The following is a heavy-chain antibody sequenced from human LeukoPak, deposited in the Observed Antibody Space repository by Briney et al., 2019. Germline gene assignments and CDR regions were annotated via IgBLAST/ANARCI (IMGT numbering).Heavy chain of an antibody. CDR3: ARSSSQYYYGSGRNFDY. CDR1: GYTFTSYC. J-gene: IGHJ4*02. CDR2: ISAYNGNT. D-gene: IGHD3-10*01. Sequence: ASVKVSCKASGYTFTSYCISWVRQAPVQGLEWRGWISAYNGNTNYAQKPQGRVTMTKDTSTSTAYMELRSLRSDDTAVYYCARSSSQYYYGSGRNFDYWGQGTLVTVSS. V-gene: IGHV1-18*01.